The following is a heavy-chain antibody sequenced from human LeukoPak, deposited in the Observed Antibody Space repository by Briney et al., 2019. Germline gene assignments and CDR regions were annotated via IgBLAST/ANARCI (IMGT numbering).Heavy chain of an antibody. V-gene: IGHV3-7*01. CDR2: IKHDGSEK. CDR3: ARVRREMKRSLGRTTEYSYYYYMDV. J-gene: IGHJ6*03. D-gene: IGHD1/OR15-1a*01. CDR1: GFTFSSYE. Sequence: PGGSLRLSCAASGFTFSSYEMNWVRQAPGKGLEWVANIKHDGSEKYYIDSVKGRFTISRDNAKNSVYLQMNRLRAEDTAVYYCARVRREMKRSLGRTTEYSYYYYMDVWGKGTTVTVSS.